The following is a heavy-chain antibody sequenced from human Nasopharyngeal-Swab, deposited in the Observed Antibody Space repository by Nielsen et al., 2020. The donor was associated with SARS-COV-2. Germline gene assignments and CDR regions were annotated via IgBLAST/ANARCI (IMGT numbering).Heavy chain of an antibody. CDR1: GYTLTELS. D-gene: IGHD2-2*01. Sequence: ASVKVSCKVSGYTLTELSMHWVRQAPGKGLEWMGGFDPEDGETIYAQKFQGRVTMTEDTSTDTAYMELSSLRSEDTAVYYCARAEYCSSTSCYLYYYYYGMDVWGQGTTVTVSS. V-gene: IGHV1-24*01. CDR3: ARAEYCSSTSCYLYYYYYGMDV. J-gene: IGHJ6*02. CDR2: FDPEDGET.